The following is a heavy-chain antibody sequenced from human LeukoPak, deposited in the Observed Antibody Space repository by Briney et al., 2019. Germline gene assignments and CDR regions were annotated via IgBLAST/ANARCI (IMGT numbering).Heavy chain of an antibody. Sequence: GGSLRLSCAASGFTFSSYGMSWVRQAPGTGLEWVSAISDSGGATYYADSVKGRFTISRDNSKNTLYLQVNSLRSDDTAVYYCAKVAVGWVAFEYWGQGTLVTVSS. CDR2: ISDSGGAT. D-gene: IGHD2-15*01. J-gene: IGHJ4*02. V-gene: IGHV3-23*01. CDR1: GFTFSSYG. CDR3: AKVAVGWVAFEY.